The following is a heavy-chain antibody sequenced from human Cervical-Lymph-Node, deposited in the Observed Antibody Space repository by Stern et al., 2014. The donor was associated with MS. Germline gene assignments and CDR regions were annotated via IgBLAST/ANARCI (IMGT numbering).Heavy chain of an antibody. D-gene: IGHD3-10*01. CDR3: AREVRGSSFFDY. Sequence: VQLVESGPGLVKPSQTLSLICTVSGDSVSSDGYFWTWIRQYPGKGLEWIGYIHYSGTPYYNPSLKSRVSISIDTSKSQFSLKLNSVTAADTAIYFCAREVRGSSFFDYWGQGALVTVSS. V-gene: IGHV4-31*03. CDR2: IHYSGTP. J-gene: IGHJ4*02. CDR1: GDSVSSDGYF.